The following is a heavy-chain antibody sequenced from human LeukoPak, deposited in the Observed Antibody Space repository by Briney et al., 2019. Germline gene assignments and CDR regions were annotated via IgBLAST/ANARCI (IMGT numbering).Heavy chain of an antibody. CDR1: GGSIGSYY. J-gene: IGHJ4*02. V-gene: IGHV4-59*01. CDR2: IYYSGST. CDR3: ARDDRDSSGYYSARGFDY. D-gene: IGHD3-22*01. Sequence: SETLSLTCAVSGGSIGSYYWSWIRQPPGKGLEWIGYIYYSGSTNYNPSLKSRVTISVDTSKNQFSLKLSSVTAADTAVYYCARDDRDSSGYYSARGFDYWGQGTLVTVSS.